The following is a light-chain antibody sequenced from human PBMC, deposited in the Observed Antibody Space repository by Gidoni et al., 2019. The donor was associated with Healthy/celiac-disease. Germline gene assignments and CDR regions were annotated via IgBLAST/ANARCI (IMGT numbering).Light chain of an antibody. J-gene: IGKJ2*01. CDR3: QQYYSTPYT. CDR1: KSVLYSSNNKNY. CDR2: WAS. Sequence: DIVMTQSPDSLAVSLGERATINCKSSKSVLYSSNNKNYLAWYQQKPGQPPKLLIYWASTRESGVPDRFSGSGSGIDFTLTISSLHAEDVAVYSCQQYYSTPYTFGQGTKLEIK. V-gene: IGKV4-1*01.